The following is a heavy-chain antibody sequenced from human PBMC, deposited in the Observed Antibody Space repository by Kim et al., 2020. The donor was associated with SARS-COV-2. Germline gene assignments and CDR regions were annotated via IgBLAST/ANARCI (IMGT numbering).Heavy chain of an antibody. D-gene: IGHD3-10*01. Sequence: SETLSLTCAVYGGSFSGYYWSWIRQPPGKGLEWIGEINHSGSTNYNPSLKSRVTISVDTSKNQFSLKLSSVTAADTAVYYCARDLWFGELHYYYGMDVWGQGTTVTVSS. CDR1: GGSFSGYY. CDR3: ARDLWFGELHYYYGMDV. J-gene: IGHJ6*02. CDR2: INHSGST. V-gene: IGHV4-34*01.